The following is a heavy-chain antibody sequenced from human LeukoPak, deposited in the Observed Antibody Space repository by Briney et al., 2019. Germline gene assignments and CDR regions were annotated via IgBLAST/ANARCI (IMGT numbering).Heavy chain of an antibody. D-gene: IGHD1-26*01. Sequence: SETLSLTCTVSGVYVNSRENYWSWIRQPAGEGLEWIGRVYIDGSTRYNPSLKSRVSISLEKSQSRFFLSLRSVTAADTAVYYCARDTVGATTVAAFDIWGQGTMVTVSS. CDR1: GVYVNSRENY. V-gene: IGHV4-61*02. CDR3: ARDTVGATTVAAFDI. J-gene: IGHJ3*02. CDR2: VYIDGST.